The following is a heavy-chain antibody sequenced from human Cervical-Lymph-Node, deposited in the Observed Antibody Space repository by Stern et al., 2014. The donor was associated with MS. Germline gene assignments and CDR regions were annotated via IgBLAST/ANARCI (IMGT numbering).Heavy chain of an antibody. D-gene: IGHD3-22*01. CDR2: INSDGTTT. CDR1: GFAFSNYW. J-gene: IGHJ4*02. V-gene: IGHV3-74*02. CDR3: ARDDSSGYAV. Sequence: EVQLEESGGGLVQPGGSLSLSCAASGFAFSNYWMHWVRQVPGKGLVWVSRINSDGTTTGYADSVKGRFTISRDNAKNTLFLQMNSLRVDDTAVYYCARDDSSGYAVWGQGSLVTVSS.